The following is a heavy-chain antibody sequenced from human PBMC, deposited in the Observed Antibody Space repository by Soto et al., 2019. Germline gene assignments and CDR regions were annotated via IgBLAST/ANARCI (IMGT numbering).Heavy chain of an antibody. CDR3: AKATDTEYYYFDS. J-gene: IGHJ4*02. Sequence: EVKLLESGGGLVQPGGSLRLSCTASGFAFDRFAMNWVRQAPGKGLQWVSSISYSGGSRYYAESVKGRFTVSRDNSKKTLFLQINNLRAEETAVYYCAKATDTEYYYFDSWGQGTLVTVAS. V-gene: IGHV3-23*01. CDR2: ISYSGGSR. D-gene: IGHD6-6*01. CDR1: GFAFDRFA.